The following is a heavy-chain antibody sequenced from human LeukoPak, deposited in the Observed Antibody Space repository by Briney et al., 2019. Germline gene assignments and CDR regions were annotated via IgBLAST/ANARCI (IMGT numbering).Heavy chain of an antibody. D-gene: IGHD3-22*01. Sequence: ASVKVSCKASGYTFISYGITWVRQAPGQGLEWMGWTSTYNGNTNYAQKFQGRVTMTTDTPTSTAYMELRSLRSDDTAVYYCARAPYYYDSSGYFNAPFGYWGQGTLVTVSS. CDR3: ARAPYYYDSSGYFNAPFGY. V-gene: IGHV1-18*01. CDR1: GYTFISYG. J-gene: IGHJ4*02. CDR2: TSTYNGNT.